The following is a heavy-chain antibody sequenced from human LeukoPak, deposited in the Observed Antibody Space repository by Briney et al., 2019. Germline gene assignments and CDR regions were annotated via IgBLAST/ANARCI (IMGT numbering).Heavy chain of an antibody. CDR3: AKDRVIAAAGPSDP. D-gene: IGHD6-13*01. CDR2: INPNSGDT. V-gene: IGHV1-2*02. Sequence: ASVKVSCKTSGYTFTGYYIHWVRQAPGQGLEWMGWINPNSGDTNYAQKFQGRVSMTGDTSISTAYMELSRLRSDDTAVYYCAKDRVIAAAGPSDPWGQGTLVTVSS. CDR1: GYTFTGYY. J-gene: IGHJ5*02.